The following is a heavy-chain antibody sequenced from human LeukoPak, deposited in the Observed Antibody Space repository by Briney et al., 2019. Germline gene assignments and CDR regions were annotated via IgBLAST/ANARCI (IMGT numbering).Heavy chain of an antibody. CDR3: ARLPTVVAPDFDC. CDR2: ISRSSSTI. D-gene: IGHD4-23*01. Sequence: GGSLRLSCGASGLTFSSYSMNWVRQAPGKGLEWASYISRSSSTIYYADSVKGRFTISRDNAKNSLYLQMNSLRAEDTAVYYCARLPTVVAPDFDCWGQGTLVTVSS. V-gene: IGHV3-48*04. CDR1: GLTFSSYS. J-gene: IGHJ4*02.